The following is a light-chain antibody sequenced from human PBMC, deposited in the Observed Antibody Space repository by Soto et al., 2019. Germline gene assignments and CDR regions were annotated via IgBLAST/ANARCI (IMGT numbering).Light chain of an antibody. CDR1: QTINKY. J-gene: IGKJ5*01. Sequence: DIQMTQSPSSLAASVGDRFTITCRASQTINKYLNWYQQTSGKAPKLLIYSTSRLGDGVPSRFSGSGSGTDFTLTINSLQPEDFATYYCQQSYFTPITFGQGTRLEIK. CDR2: STS. CDR3: QQSYFTPIT. V-gene: IGKV1-39*01.